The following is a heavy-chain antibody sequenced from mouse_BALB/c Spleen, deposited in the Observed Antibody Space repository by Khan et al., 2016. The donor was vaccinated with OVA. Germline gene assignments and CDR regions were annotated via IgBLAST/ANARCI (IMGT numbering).Heavy chain of an antibody. J-gene: IGHJ1*01. CDR1: GFSLSRYS. V-gene: IGHV2-6-4*01. CDR3: ARISDCGFYLYFDV. Sequence: QVQLKESGPGLVAPSQSLSITCTVSGFSLSRYSVHWVRQPPGKGLEWLGIIWIGGREDYNLTLKSRLSISKDNSKSQDFLKMNSLPHDDTAMYYCARISDCGFYLYFDVWGAGTTVTVSS. CDR2: IWIGGRE. D-gene: IGHD2-13*01.